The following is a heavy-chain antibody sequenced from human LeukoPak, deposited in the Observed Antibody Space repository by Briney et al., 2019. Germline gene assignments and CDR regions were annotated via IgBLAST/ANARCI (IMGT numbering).Heavy chain of an antibody. CDR3: ARLIRYCTSSNCYFTYFDY. Sequence: GESLKISCKGSGYRFTSYWIGWVRQMPGKGLEWMGIIYPGDPDTRYSPSFQGQVTISADTSISTAYLQWSSLEASYTAIYYYARLIRYCTSSNCYFTYFDYWGQGTLVTVSS. J-gene: IGHJ4*02. CDR2: IYPGDPDT. D-gene: IGHD2-2*01. V-gene: IGHV5-51*01. CDR1: GYRFTSYW.